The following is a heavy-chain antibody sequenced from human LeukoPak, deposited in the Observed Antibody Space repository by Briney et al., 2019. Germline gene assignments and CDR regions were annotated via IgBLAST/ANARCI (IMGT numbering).Heavy chain of an antibody. V-gene: IGHV4-39*01. J-gene: IGHJ4*02. D-gene: IGHD2-2*02. CDR2: MYYSGST. CDR3: YTTSGGRPH. CDR1: GGSISSSGYY. Sequence: PSETLSLTCTVSGGSISSSGYYWGWIRRPPGKGLEWIGSMYYSGSTNYNPSVKSRVTISADTSRNQFSLNLSSVPAADTAVYYCYTTSGGRPHWGQGTLVTVSS.